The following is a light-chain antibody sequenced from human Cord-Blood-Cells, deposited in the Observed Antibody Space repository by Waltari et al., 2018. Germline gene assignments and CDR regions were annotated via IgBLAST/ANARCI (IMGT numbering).Light chain of an antibody. CDR2: AGS. CDR3: CSYAGSSTWV. V-gene: IGLV2-23*01. Sequence: QSALTQPASVSGSPGQSLTISCTVTSRDVGRYNLVLWYQQHPGKAPERTISAGSKRPSGCSNRFTGARSGDTASMTSSGLQAGDEADYCCCSYAGSSTWVFGGGTKLTVL. CDR1: SRDVGRYNL. J-gene: IGLJ3*02.